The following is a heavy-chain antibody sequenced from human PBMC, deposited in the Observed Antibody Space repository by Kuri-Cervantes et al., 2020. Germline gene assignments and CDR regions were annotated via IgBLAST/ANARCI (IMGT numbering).Heavy chain of an antibody. V-gene: IGHV3-23*01. CDR1: GFTFSSYA. CDR3: ARHRSGWYSFDY. D-gene: IGHD6-19*01. J-gene: IGHJ4*02. Sequence: GESLKISCAASGFTFSSYAMSWVRQAPGKGLEWVSAISGSGGSTYYADSVKGRFTISRDNSKNTLYLQMNSLRAEDTAVYYCARHRSGWYSFDYWGQGTLVTVSS. CDR2: ISGSGGST.